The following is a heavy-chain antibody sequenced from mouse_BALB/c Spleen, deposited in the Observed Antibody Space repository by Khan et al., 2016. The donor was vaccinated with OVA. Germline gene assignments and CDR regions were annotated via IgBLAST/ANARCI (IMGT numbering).Heavy chain of an antibody. CDR3: ARQPYYHYYIMDY. CDR2: IWSDGST. V-gene: IGHV2-6-1*01. D-gene: IGHD2-10*01. Sequence: VQLKESGPGLVAPSQSLSITCTISGFSLTNYGVHWVRQPPGKGLEWLVVIWSDGSTTYNSALKSRLSISKDNSKSHVFLKMNSLQTDDTAMYYCARQPYYHYYIMDYWGQGTPVTVSS. J-gene: IGHJ4*01. CDR1: GFSLTNYG.